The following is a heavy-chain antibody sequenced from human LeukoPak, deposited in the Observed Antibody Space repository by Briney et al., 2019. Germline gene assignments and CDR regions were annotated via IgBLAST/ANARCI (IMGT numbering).Heavy chain of an antibody. Sequence: GGSLRLSCAASGFSFSSYGMHWVRQASGRGLEWVAFIRYDGSNKDYADSVKGRFTISRDNSKNTLYLEMNSLRAEDTAVYYCAREVNCGGDCYYDAFDIWGQGTMVTVSS. D-gene: IGHD2-21*02. CDR1: GFSFSSYG. CDR2: IRYDGSNK. J-gene: IGHJ3*02. CDR3: AREVNCGGDCYYDAFDI. V-gene: IGHV3-30*02.